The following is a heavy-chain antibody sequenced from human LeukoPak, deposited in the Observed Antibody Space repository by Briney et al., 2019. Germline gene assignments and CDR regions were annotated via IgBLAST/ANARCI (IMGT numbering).Heavy chain of an antibody. Sequence: ASVKVSCKASGYTFTGYYMHWVRQAPGQGLEWMGWINPNSGGTNYAQKFQGRVTMTRDTSISTAYMELSRLRSDDTAVYYCARGSQIVVVPAATFDPWGQGTLATVSS. CDR2: INPNSGGT. J-gene: IGHJ5*02. CDR1: GYTFTGYY. CDR3: ARGSQIVVVPAATFDP. D-gene: IGHD2-2*01. V-gene: IGHV1-2*02.